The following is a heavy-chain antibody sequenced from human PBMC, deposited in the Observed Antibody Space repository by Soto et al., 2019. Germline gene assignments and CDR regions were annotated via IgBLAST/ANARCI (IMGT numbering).Heavy chain of an antibody. CDR2: IKYNGDS. J-gene: IGHJ6*02. Sequence: QVQLQESGPGLVKPSETLSLTCTVSGGSITNYYCSWFRQPPGKGLEWIGYIKYNGDSAYNLPLKSRVTRSMVTSKTQFSLMLESGTATDTAVYYCARHGFGSLHGLVDVWGQGTTVIVSS. CDR1: GGSITNYY. D-gene: IGHD3-10*01. CDR3: ARHGFGSLHGLVDV. V-gene: IGHV4-59*08.